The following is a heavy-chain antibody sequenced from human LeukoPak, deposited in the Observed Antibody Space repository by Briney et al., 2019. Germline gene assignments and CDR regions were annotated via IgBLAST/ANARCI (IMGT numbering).Heavy chain of an antibody. CDR1: GLTFSSYA. CDR2: ISGSGSNT. CDR3: AKYYDSSGYSDY. J-gene: IGHJ4*02. Sequence: GGSLRLSCAASGLTFSSYAMRWVRQAPGKGLEWVSAISGSGSNTYYADSVKGRFTISRDNAKNSLYLQMNSLRAEDSEVYYCAKYYDSSGYSDYWGQGTLVTVSS. D-gene: IGHD3-22*01. V-gene: IGHV3-23*01.